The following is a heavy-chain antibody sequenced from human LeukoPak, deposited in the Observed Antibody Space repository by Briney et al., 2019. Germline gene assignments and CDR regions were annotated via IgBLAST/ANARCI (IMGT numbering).Heavy chain of an antibody. D-gene: IGHD3-22*01. CDR3: AGFFYDNSGDAFDI. J-gene: IGHJ3*02. V-gene: IGHV1-69*04. CDR1: GGTFSSYA. CDR2: IIPILGIA. Sequence: ASVKVSCKASGGTFSSYAISWVRQAPGQGLEWMGRIIPILGIANYAQKFQGRVTITSDESTRTVYMELSSLRPEDSAVHYCAGFFYDNSGDAFDIWGQGTMVTVSS.